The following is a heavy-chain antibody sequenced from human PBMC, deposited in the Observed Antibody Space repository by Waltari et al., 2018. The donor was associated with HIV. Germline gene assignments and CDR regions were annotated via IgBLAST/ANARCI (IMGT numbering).Heavy chain of an antibody. CDR3: ARNPYYYDSSGYYSDY. D-gene: IGHD3-22*01. V-gene: IGHV3-21*01. Sequence: EVQLVESGGGLVKPGGSLRLSCAASGFTFSSYSMNWVRQAPGKGLEWVSSISSSSSYIYYADSVKGRFTISRDNAKNSLYLQMNSLRAEDTAVYYCARNPYYYDSSGYYSDYWGQGTLVTVSS. J-gene: IGHJ4*02. CDR1: GFTFSSYS. CDR2: ISSSSSYI.